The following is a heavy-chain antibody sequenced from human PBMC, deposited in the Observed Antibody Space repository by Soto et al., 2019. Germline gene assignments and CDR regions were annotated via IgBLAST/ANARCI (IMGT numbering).Heavy chain of an antibody. J-gene: IGHJ4*02. D-gene: IGHD3-3*01. Sequence: QLQLQESGPGLVKPSETLSLPCTVSGGAISSSSYYWGWIRQPPGKGLACIGSIYYSGSPYYNPSLKSRVTISVDTSKNQFSLTLSSVTAADTAVYYCARSYYDFWSGSYYFDYWGQGTLVTVSS. CDR3: ARSYYDFWSGSYYFDY. V-gene: IGHV4-39*01. CDR1: GGAISSSSYY. CDR2: IYYSGSP.